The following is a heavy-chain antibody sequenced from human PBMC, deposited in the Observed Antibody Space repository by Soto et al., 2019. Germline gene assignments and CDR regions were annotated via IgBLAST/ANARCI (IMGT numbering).Heavy chain of an antibody. J-gene: IGHJ5*02. D-gene: IGHD3-3*02. V-gene: IGHV1-8*01. CDR2: MNPNSGNT. Sequence: ASVKVSCKASGSTFTSYDINWVRQATGQGLEWMGWMNPNSGNTGYAQKFQGRVTMTRNTSISTAYMELGSLRSEDTAVYYCARRFSNISPEGWFDTWVQGTLDTVSS. CDR1: GSTFTSYD. CDR3: ARRFSNISPEGWFDT.